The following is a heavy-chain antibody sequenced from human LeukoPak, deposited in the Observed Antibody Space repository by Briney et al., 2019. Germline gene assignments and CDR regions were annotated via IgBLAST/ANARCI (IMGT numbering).Heavy chain of an antibody. J-gene: IGHJ4*02. CDR1: GYTFTSYG. Sequence: ASVKVSCKASGYTFTSYGISWVRQAPGQGLEWMGWISAYNGNTNYAQKLQGRVTMTTDTSTSTAYMELRSLRSDDTAVYYCARPPGPSSSLYYFDYWGQGTLVTVSS. D-gene: IGHD6-6*01. CDR3: ARPPGPSSSLYYFDY. CDR2: ISAYNGNT. V-gene: IGHV1-18*01.